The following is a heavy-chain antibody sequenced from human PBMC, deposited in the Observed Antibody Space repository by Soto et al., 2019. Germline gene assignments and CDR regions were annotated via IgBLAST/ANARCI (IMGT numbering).Heavy chain of an antibody. V-gene: IGHV4-30-4*02. D-gene: IGHD6-13*01. CDR2: IYYSGST. Sequence: PSETLSLTCTVSGGSISSGDYYWSWIRQPPGKGLEWIGYIYYSGSTYYNPSLKSRVTISVDTSKNQFSLKLSSVTAADTAVYYCARYIAAAGNWFDPWGQGTLVTVSS. CDR1: GGSISSGDYY. J-gene: IGHJ5*02. CDR3: ARYIAAAGNWFDP.